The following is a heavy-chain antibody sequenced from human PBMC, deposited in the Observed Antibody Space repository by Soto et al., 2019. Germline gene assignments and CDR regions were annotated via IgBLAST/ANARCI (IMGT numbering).Heavy chain of an antibody. CDR3: ARPVPGGYSYGYYFDY. J-gene: IGHJ4*02. Sequence: ASVKVSCKASGYTFTSYYMHWVRQAPGQGLEWMGIINPSGGSTSYAQKFQGRVTMTRDTSTSTVYMELSSLRSEDTAVYYCARPVPGGYSYGYYFDYWGQRTLVTVSS. CDR1: GYTFTSYY. V-gene: IGHV1-46*03. D-gene: IGHD5-18*01. CDR2: INPSGGST.